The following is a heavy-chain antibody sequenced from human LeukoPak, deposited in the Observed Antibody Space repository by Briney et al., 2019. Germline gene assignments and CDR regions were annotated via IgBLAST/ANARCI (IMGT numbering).Heavy chain of an antibody. D-gene: IGHD6-19*01. J-gene: IGHJ4*02. CDR3: ASGWYSSPDDY. V-gene: IGHV4-39*01. CDR2: IHFSGGT. Sequence: PSETLSLTCTFSGGSFSSGTFYWAWIRQPPGKGLEWIGSIHFSGGTYYNPSLKSRVTISVDTSKNQFSLKVTSVTAADTAVYYCASGWYSSPDDYWGQGTLVTVSS. CDR1: GGSFSSGTFY.